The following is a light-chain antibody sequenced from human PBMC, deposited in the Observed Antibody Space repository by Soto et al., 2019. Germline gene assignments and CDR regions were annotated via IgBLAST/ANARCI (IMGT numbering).Light chain of an antibody. Sequence: DIQMTQSPSTLSASVGDRVTITCRASQSISNWLAWYQQKPGKAPKLLIYKASSLESGVPSRFSGSGSGTEFTLTISCLQPDDFATYYCQQYNSYSRWTFGQGTKVEIK. J-gene: IGKJ1*01. V-gene: IGKV1-5*03. CDR1: QSISNW. CDR2: KAS. CDR3: QQYNSYSRWT.